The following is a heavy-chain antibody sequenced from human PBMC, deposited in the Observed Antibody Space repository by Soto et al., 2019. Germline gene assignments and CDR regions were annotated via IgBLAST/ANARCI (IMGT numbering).Heavy chain of an antibody. V-gene: IGHV3-30*18. Sequence: QVQLVESGGGVVQPGRSLTLSCTASGFIFSKYGVHWVRQTPGKGLEWVALISYDGGHKFYTDSVKGRFSISRDNSKNTPLLQMNSLRAEDMAVNYWAKLGLPDVRGSTVLDVWGQGTTVIVSS. CDR1: GFIFSKYG. D-gene: IGHD2-15*01. J-gene: IGHJ6*02. CDR3: AKLGLPDVRGSTVLDV. CDR2: ISYDGGHK.